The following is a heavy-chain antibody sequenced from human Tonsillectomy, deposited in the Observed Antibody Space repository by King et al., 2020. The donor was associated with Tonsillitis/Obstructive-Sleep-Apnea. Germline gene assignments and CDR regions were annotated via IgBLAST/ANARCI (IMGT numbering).Heavy chain of an antibody. V-gene: IGHV3-7*01. CDR3: ARLRDSGTTYDF. D-gene: IGHD1-14*01. Sequence: VQLVESGGDLVQPGGSLRLSCAASGFTFSTYWMSWVRQAPGKGLEWVATLNQDGGVKHYVDSLKGRFPVSRDKAENSLYLQMNSLRVDDTAVYYCARLRDSGTTYDFWGQGALVTVSS. J-gene: IGHJ4*02. CDR1: GFTFSTYW. CDR2: LNQDGGVK.